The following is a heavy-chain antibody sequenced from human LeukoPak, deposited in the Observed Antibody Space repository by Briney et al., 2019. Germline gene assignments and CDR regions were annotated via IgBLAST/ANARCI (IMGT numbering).Heavy chain of an antibody. CDR1: GFTFSSYS. J-gene: IGHJ4*02. CDR3: GKESTFTGDY. V-gene: IGHV3-21*01. Sequence: PGGSLRLSCAASGFTFSSYSMNWVRQAPGKGLEWVSSISSSSSYIYYADSVKGRFTISRDNSKNTLYLQMNSLRAEDTAVYYCGKESTFTGDYWGQGTLVTVSS. D-gene: IGHD1-1*01. CDR2: ISSSSSYI.